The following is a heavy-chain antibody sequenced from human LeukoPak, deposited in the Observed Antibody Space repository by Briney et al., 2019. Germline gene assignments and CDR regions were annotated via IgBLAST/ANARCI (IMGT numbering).Heavy chain of an antibody. CDR3: AKARGVNIVVVPSPFDY. CDR1: GFTFSSYA. Sequence: GGPLRLSCAASGFTFSSYAMSWVRQAPGKGLEWVSAISGSGGSTYYADSVKGRFTISRDNSKNTLYLQMNSLRAEDTAVYYCAKARGVNIVVVPSPFDYWGQGTLVTVSS. J-gene: IGHJ4*02. V-gene: IGHV3-23*01. CDR2: ISGSGGST. D-gene: IGHD2-2*01.